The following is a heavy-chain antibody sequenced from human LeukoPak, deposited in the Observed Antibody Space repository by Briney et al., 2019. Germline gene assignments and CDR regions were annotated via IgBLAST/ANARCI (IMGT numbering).Heavy chain of an antibody. Sequence: GGSLRLSCAASGFTFSSYSMNWVRQAPAKGLAWVSSISSSSSYIYYADSVKGRFTISRDNAKNSLYLQMNSLRAEDTAVYYCARAGSSPAEFDYWGQGTLVTVSS. V-gene: IGHV3-21*01. CDR3: ARAGSSPAEFDY. CDR2: ISSSSSYI. J-gene: IGHJ4*02. D-gene: IGHD3-10*01. CDR1: GFTFSSYS.